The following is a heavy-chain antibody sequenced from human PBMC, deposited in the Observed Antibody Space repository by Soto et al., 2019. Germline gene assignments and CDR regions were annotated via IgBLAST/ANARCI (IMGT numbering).Heavy chain of an antibody. CDR1: GFTFKNYG. D-gene: IGHD3-10*01. CDR3: ARDPGRGEPPFDY. J-gene: IGHJ4*02. Sequence: QVQLVESGGGVVQPGRSLRLSCAASGFTFKNYGMYWVRQGPGKGLEWVAVIWNDGKNKYYADSGQGRFTISRDNSKNTLYLELNSLRVEDTAVYKCARDPGRGEPPFDYWGQGTLVTVSS. V-gene: IGHV3-33*01. CDR2: IWNDGKNK.